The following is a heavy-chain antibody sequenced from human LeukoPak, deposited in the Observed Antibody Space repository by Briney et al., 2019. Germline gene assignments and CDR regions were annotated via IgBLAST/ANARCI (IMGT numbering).Heavy chain of an antibody. V-gene: IGHV3-7*01. CDR2: IKQDASEK. CDR3: ARVHVAGIR. Sequence: PGGSLRLSCAASEFTFSSYWMSWVRQAPGKGLEWVANIKQDASEKYYVDSVKGRFTISRDNTKNSLYLQMNSLRAEDTAVYYCARVHVAGIRWGQGTLVTVSS. CDR1: EFTFSSYW. D-gene: IGHD2-21*01. J-gene: IGHJ4*02.